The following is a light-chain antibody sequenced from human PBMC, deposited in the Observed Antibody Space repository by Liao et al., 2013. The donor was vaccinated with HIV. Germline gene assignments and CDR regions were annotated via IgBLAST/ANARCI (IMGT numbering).Light chain of an antibody. CDR3: QAWDSSTASYV. Sequence: SYELIQPPSVSVSPGQTASITCSGEKVGDKDVCWHQQKPGQSPVMVIYQDTKRPSGIPERFSGSNSGNTATLTISGTQAMDEADYYCQAWDSSTASYVFGTGTQGHRP. CDR1: KVGDKD. V-gene: IGLV3-1*01. J-gene: IGLJ1*01. CDR2: QDT.